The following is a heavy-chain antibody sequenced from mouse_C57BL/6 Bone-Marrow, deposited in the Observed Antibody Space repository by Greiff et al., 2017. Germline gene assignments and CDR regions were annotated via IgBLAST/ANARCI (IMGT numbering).Heavy chain of an antibody. J-gene: IGHJ3*01. D-gene: IGHD2-2*01. CDR2: IDPSDSET. CDR3: AIYYGYDEPSY. Sequence: VQLQQLGAELVRPGSSVKLSCKASGYTFTSYWMHWVKQRPIQGLEWIGNIDPSDSETHYNQKFKDKATLTVDKSSSTAYMQLSSLTSEDSAVYYCAIYYGYDEPSYWGQGTLVTVSA. V-gene: IGHV1-52*01. CDR1: GYTFTSYW.